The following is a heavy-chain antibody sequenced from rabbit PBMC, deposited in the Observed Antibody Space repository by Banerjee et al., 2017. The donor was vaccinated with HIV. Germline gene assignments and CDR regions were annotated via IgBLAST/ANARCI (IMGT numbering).Heavy chain of an antibody. Sequence: QQQLEESGGGLVKPGGALTLTCTASGFTLSSYWMWWVRQAPGKGLEWIACIDAGSSGSTYYANWAKGRFTISKASWTTVTLQMTSLTAADTATYFCARDLAGVIGWNFSLWGPGTLVTVS. V-gene: IGHV1S45*01. CDR1: GFTLSSYW. J-gene: IGHJ4*01. CDR3: ARDLAGVIGWNFSL. D-gene: IGHD4-1*01. CDR2: IDAGSSGST.